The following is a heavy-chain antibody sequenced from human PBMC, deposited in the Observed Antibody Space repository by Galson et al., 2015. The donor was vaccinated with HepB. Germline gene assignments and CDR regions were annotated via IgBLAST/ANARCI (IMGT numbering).Heavy chain of an antibody. CDR1: GFTFTSYW. D-gene: IGHD5-18*01. CDR3: ARSPRFALGLRNYNAMDV. Sequence: SLRLSCAGSGFTFTSYWMQWVRHAPGKGLVWVSCINSDGSSATYSDSVEGRFTVSRDNARNTLYLQMNSLRAEDTAVYYCARSPRFALGLRNYNAMDVWGQGTTVTVSS. CDR2: INSDGSSA. V-gene: IGHV3-74*01. J-gene: IGHJ6*02.